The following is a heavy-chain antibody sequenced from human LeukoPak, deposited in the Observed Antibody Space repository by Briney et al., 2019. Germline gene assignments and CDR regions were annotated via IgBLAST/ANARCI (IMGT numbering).Heavy chain of an antibody. CDR3: AKDRRAQVGYFDY. Sequence: PGGSLRLSCAASGFTFSSYGMHWVRQAPGKGLEGVAFIRYDGSNKYYADSVKGRFTISRDNSKNTLYLQMNSLRAEDTAVYYCAKDRRAQVGYFDYWGQGTLVTVSS. J-gene: IGHJ4*02. D-gene: IGHD1-26*01. V-gene: IGHV3-30*02. CDR1: GFTFSSYG. CDR2: IRYDGSNK.